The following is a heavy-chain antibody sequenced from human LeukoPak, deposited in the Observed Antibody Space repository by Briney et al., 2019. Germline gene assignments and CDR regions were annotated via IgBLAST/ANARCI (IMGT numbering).Heavy chain of an antibody. J-gene: IGHJ5*02. V-gene: IGHV4-59*08. CDR3: AGGPSSLELLKT. CDR1: GGSISSYY. CDR2: IYYSGST. D-gene: IGHD1-7*01. Sequence: SETLSLTCTVSGGSISSYYWSWIRQPPGKGLEWIGYIYYSGSTNYNPSLKSRVSISVDPSKNQFSLKVTSVTAADTALYFCAGGPSSLELLKTWGQGTLVTVSS.